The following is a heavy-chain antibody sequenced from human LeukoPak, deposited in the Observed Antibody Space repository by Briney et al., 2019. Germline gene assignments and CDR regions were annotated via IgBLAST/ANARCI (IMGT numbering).Heavy chain of an antibody. Sequence: ASVKVSCKASGYTFTSYGISWVRQAPGQGLEWMGWISAYNGNTNYAQKLQGRVTMTTDTSTSTAYMELRSLRSEDTAVYYCARQGVGPYDFWSGYSYYMDVWGKGTTVTVSS. CDR2: ISAYNGNT. D-gene: IGHD3-3*01. V-gene: IGHV1-18*01. CDR1: GYTFTSYG. J-gene: IGHJ6*03. CDR3: ARQGVGPYDFWSGYSYYMDV.